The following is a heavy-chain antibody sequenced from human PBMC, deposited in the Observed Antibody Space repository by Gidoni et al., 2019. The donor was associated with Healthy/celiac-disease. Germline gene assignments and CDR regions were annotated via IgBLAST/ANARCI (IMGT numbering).Heavy chain of an antibody. J-gene: IGHJ6*02. D-gene: IGHD3-3*01. V-gene: IGHV1-69*08. CDR3: ARDHITIFGVAISGFYYGMDV. CDR1: GGPFSSYT. CDR2: VIPILGIA. Sequence: QVQLVQSGAEVKKPGSSVKVSCKASGGPFSSYTISWGRQATGQGIEWMGRVIPILGIANYAQKFQGIVTITADKSTSTAYMELSSLRSEDTAVYYCARDHITIFGVAISGFYYGMDVWGQGTTVTVSS.